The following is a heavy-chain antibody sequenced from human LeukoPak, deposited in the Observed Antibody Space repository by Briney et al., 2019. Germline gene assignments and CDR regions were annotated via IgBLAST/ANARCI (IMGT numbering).Heavy chain of an antibody. J-gene: IGHJ4*02. Sequence: GGSLRLSCEASGFTFSNYAVSWVRQAPRKGLEWVSTVGGRSSGTYYADSVKGRFTISRDNSENTFYLQMNSLRVEDTAVYYCATHMTTVTTPFDYWGQGTLVTVSS. D-gene: IGHD4-17*01. CDR2: VGGRSSGT. CDR1: GFTFSNYA. V-gene: IGHV3-23*01. CDR3: ATHMTTVTTPFDY.